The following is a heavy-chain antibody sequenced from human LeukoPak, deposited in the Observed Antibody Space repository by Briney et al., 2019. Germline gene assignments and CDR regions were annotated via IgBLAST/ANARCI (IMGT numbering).Heavy chain of an antibody. CDR2: ISYDGSNK. Sequence: PGGSLRLSCAASGFTFSSYAMHWVRQAPGKGLEWVAVISYDGSNKYYADSVKGRFTISRDNSKNTLYLQMNSPRAEDTAVYYCARGGYDYVWGSYPHEFDYWGQGTLVTVSS. J-gene: IGHJ4*02. CDR1: GFTFSSYA. D-gene: IGHD3-16*02. CDR3: ARGGYDYVWGSYPHEFDY. V-gene: IGHV3-30-3*01.